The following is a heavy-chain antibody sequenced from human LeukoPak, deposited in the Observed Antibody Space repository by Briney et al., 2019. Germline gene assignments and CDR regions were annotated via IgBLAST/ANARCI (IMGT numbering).Heavy chain of an antibody. J-gene: IGHJ4*02. CDR3: ARDSGSYYVDY. V-gene: IGHV3-7*04. D-gene: IGHD1-26*01. Sequence: GGSLRLSCAASGFSFGLYWMTWVRQAPGKGLEWLANIKRDGIQMRYVDSVKGRFTISRDNAKNPLYLQMDSLKTEDTAVYYCARDSGSYYVDYWGQGTLVTVSS. CDR2: IKRDGIQM. CDR1: GFSFGLYW.